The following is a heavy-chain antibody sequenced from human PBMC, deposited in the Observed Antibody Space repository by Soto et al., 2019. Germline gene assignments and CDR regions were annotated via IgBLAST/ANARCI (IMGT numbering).Heavy chain of an antibody. CDR2: ISGSGGST. V-gene: IGHV3-23*01. CDR3: AKVGGYSTSGGMDV. D-gene: IGHD5-18*01. CDR1: GFTFSSYA. J-gene: IGHJ6*02. Sequence: GSLRLSCAASGFTFSSYAMSLVRQAPGKGLEWVSAISGSGGSTYYAGSVKGRFTISRDNSKNTLYLQMNSLRAEDTAVYYCAKVGGYSTSGGMDVWGQGTTVTVSS.